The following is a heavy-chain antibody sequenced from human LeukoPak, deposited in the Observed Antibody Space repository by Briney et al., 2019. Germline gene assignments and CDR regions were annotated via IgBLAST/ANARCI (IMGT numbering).Heavy chain of an antibody. Sequence: ASVQVSCKASGYTFTSYGISWVRQAPGQGLEWMGWISAYNGNTNYAQKLQGRVTMTTDTSTSTAYMELRSLRSDDTAVYYCARANRLWFGELSSESEAHFDYWGQGTLVTVSS. V-gene: IGHV1-18*01. J-gene: IGHJ4*02. CDR3: ARANRLWFGELSSESEAHFDY. CDR2: ISAYNGNT. CDR1: GYTFTSYG. D-gene: IGHD3-10*01.